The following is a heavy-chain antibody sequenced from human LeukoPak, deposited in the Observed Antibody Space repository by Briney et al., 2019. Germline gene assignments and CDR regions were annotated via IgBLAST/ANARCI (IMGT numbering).Heavy chain of an antibody. V-gene: IGHV4-39*01. J-gene: IGHJ5*02. CDR3: ARPLIVVVPAGFSWFDP. Sequence: SETLSLTCTVSGGSISSSSYYWGWIRQPPGKGLEWIGSIYYSGSTYYNPSLKSRVTISVDTSKTQFSLKLSSVTAADTAVYYCARPLIVVVPAGFSWFDPWGQGTLVTVSS. CDR2: IYYSGST. CDR1: GGSISSSSYY. D-gene: IGHD2-2*01.